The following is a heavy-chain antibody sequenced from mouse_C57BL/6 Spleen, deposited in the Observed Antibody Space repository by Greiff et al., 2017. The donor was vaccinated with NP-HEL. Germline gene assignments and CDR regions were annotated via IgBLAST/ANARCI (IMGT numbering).Heavy chain of an antibody. V-gene: IGHV5-17*01. CDR3: AREYYGSSGGYVDV. D-gene: IGHD1-1*01. CDR2: ISSGSSTI. J-gene: IGHJ1*03. CDR1: GFTFSDYG. Sequence: EVNLVESGGGLVKPGGSLKLSCAASGFTFSDYGMHWVRQAPEKGLEWIAYISSGSSTIYYADTVKGRFTISRDNATNTLFLQMTSLRSEDTAMYYCAREYYGSSGGYVDVWGTGTTVTVSS.